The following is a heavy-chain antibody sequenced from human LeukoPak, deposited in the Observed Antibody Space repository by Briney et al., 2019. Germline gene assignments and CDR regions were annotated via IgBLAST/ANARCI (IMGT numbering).Heavy chain of an antibody. V-gene: IGHV3-23*01. Sequence: GGSLRLSFTASGSTLRGNEINWFRQAPGKGLEWVSGVTGSGSSTWYADSVKGRFTISRDNSKNTLYLQMSYLRAEDTAVYYCAKSQELGNYYFGPSDVWGQGTLVTVSS. D-gene: IGHD7-27*01. J-gene: IGHJ4*02. CDR3: AKSQELGNYYFGPSDV. CDR1: GSTLRGNE. CDR2: VTGSGSST.